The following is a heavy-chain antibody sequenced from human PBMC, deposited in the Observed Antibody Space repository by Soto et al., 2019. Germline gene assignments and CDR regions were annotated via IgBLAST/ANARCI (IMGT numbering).Heavy chain of an antibody. CDR2: ISAYNGNT. V-gene: IGHV1-18*04. Sequence: QVQLVQSGAEVKKPGASVKVSCKASGYTFTSYGISWVRQAPGQGLEWMGWISAYNGNTNYAQKLQGRVTMTTDTANSTAYIELRGLRSDDTAVYYGSRDHPVPKYSNYRTSWFDPWGQGTRVTVSS. CDR3: SRDHPVPKYSNYRTSWFDP. J-gene: IGHJ5*02. CDR1: GYTFTSYG. D-gene: IGHD4-4*01.